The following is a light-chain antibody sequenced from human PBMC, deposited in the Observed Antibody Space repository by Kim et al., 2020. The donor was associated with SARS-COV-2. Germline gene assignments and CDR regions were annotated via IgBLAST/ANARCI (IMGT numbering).Light chain of an antibody. Sequence: LTQPASVSGSPGQSITISCTGTSNDVGGYNYVSWYQQHPGKAPKLMIYDVLNRPSGVSNRFSGSKSGNTASLTISGLQAEDEADYYCSSYTGSTPYV. V-gene: IGLV2-14*03. CDR2: DVL. J-gene: IGLJ1*01. CDR3: SSYTGSTPYV. CDR1: SNDVGGYNY.